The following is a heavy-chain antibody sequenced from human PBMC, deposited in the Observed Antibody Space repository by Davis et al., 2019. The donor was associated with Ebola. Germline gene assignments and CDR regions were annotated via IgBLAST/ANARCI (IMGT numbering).Heavy chain of an antibody. CDR3: VRALDDDSGYYFDY. V-gene: IGHV3-69-1*01. Sequence: GESLKISCVASGFRFSDSFMTWIRQAPGKGLEWVSYMSRGGIQYYADSVKGRFTISRDNARNSLFLEMSRVRVDDTATYYCVRALDDDSGYYFDYWGQGTLVAVSS. CDR1: GFRFSDSF. J-gene: IGHJ4*02. CDR2: MSRGGIQ. D-gene: IGHD3-22*01.